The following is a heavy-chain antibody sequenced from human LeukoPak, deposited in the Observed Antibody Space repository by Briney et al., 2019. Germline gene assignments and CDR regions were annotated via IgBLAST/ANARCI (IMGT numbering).Heavy chain of an antibody. CDR3: ARVPSTAAFDI. Sequence: SETLSLTCTVSGGSISSDSYYWGWIRQPPGKGLQWIGCIYYSGSTYYKPSLKSRVTISVDTSKNQFSLKLSSVTAADTAVYYCARVPSTAAFDIWGQGTTVTVSS. CDR1: GGSISSDSYY. D-gene: IGHD2-2*01. CDR2: IYYSGST. J-gene: IGHJ3*02. V-gene: IGHV4-39*01.